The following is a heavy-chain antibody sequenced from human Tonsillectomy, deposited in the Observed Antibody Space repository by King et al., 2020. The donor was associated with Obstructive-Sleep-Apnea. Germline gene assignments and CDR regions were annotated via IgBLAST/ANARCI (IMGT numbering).Heavy chain of an antibody. V-gene: IGHV4-39*02. D-gene: IGHD4-17*01. CDR1: GGSISSSSYY. J-gene: IGHJ6*02. CDR3: AGDYGDYVRYYYYYGMDV. Sequence: LQLQESGPRLVKSSETLSLTCTVPGGSISSSSYYWGWIRQPPGKGLEWVGSIYYSGSTYYNPSLKRRVTISVYPSKNQFSLKLSSVTAADTAVYYCAGDYGDYVRYYYYYGMDVWGQGTTVTVSS. CDR2: IYYSGST.